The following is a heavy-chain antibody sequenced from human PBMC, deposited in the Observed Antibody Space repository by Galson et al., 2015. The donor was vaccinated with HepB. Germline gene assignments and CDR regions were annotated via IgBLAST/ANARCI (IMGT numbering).Heavy chain of an antibody. V-gene: IGHV3-74*01. CDR2: INSDGSST. D-gene: IGHD6-13*01. CDR1: GFTLSSYW. CDR3: ARAQKRYSSSWYVPGSWYFDR. J-gene: IGHJ2*01. Sequence: SLRLSCAASGFTLSSYWMHWVRQAPGKGLVWVSRINSDGSSTSYADSVKGRFTISRDNAKNTLYLQMNSLRAEDTAVYYCARAQKRYSSSWYVPGSWYFDRWGRGTLVTVSS.